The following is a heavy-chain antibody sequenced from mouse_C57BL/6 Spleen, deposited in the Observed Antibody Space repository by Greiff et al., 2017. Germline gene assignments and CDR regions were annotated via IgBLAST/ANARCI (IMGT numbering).Heavy chain of an antibody. Sequence: QVQLQQSGAELVRPGASVKLSCKASGYTFTDYYINWVKQRPGQGLEWIARIYPGSGNTYYNEKFKGKATLTAEKSSSTAYMQLSSLTSEDSAVYFCAREGELDYWGQGTSVTVSS. V-gene: IGHV1-76*01. CDR2: IYPGSGNT. CDR3: AREGELDY. J-gene: IGHJ4*01. CDR1: GYTFTDYY.